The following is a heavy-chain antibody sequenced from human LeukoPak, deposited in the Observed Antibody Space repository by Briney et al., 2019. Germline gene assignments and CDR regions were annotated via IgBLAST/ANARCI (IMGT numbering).Heavy chain of an antibody. CDR3: AKDLPGYCSSTSCYAPLDY. D-gene: IGHD2-2*01. V-gene: IGHV3-30*18. CDR1: GFTFSSYG. J-gene: IGHJ4*02. Sequence: GGSLRLSCAASGFTFSSYGMHWVRQAPGKGLEWVGVISYDGSNKYYADSVKGRFTISRDNSKNTLYLQMNSLRAEDTAVYYCAKDLPGYCSSTSCYAPLDYWGQGTLVTVSS. CDR2: ISYDGSNK.